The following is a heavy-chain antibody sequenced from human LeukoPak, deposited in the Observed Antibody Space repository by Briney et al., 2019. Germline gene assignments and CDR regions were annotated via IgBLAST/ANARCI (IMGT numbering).Heavy chain of an antibody. J-gene: IGHJ4*02. CDR2: ISGSGGST. V-gene: IGHV3-23*01. CDR1: GFTFTNYP. Sequence: GGSLRLSCAASGFTFTNYPMIWVRQAPGRGLTWVSGISGSGGSTYYTDSVKGRFTLSRDNSKNTVYLQMNSLRAEDTAVYYCAKGQNPYYYDSSGYLAFDYWGQGTLVTVSS. D-gene: IGHD3-22*01. CDR3: AKGQNPYYYDSSGYLAFDY.